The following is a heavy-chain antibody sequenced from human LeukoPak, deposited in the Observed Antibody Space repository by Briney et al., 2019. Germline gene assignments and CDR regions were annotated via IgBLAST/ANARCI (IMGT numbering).Heavy chain of an antibody. D-gene: IGHD3-10*01. CDR1: RLTFGDFSDYY. CDR2: ISNSGDTI. J-gene: IGHJ5*02. CDR3: DRTAGRSGATDH. Sequence: GGSLRLSCAASRLTFGDFSDYYMSWIRQTPGKGLEWLSYISNSGDTIYYADSVKGRFTISRDNAKKSLFLQMYGLRVEDTAVYYCDRTAGRSGATDHWGQGALVTVSS. V-gene: IGHV3-11*04.